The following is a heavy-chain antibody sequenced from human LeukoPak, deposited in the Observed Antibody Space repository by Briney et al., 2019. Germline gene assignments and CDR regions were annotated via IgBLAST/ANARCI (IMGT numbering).Heavy chain of an antibody. V-gene: IGHV3-30-3*01. D-gene: IGHD2-2*02. CDR2: ISYDGSNK. CDR1: GFTFSSYA. J-gene: IGHJ5*02. CDR3: ARDLGYCSSTSCYIERINWFDP. Sequence: GGSLRLSCAASGFTFSSYAMHWVRQAPGKGLEWVAVISYDGSNKYYADSVKGRFTISRDNSKNTLYLQTNSLRAEDTAVYYCARDLGYCSSTSCYIERINWFDPWGQGTLVTVSS.